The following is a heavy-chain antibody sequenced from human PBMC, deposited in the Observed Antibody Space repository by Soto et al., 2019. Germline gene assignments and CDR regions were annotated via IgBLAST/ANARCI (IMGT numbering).Heavy chain of an antibody. D-gene: IGHD3-22*01. Sequence: QVQLQQWGAGLLKPSETLSLTCAVYGGSFSGYYWSWIRQPPGKGLEWIGEINHSGSTNYNPSLKSRVTISVDTFKNQFSLKLSSVTAAAPAVYYYARRETYYYDSSGYYGPYYFDYWGQGTLVTVSS. V-gene: IGHV4-34*01. CDR3: ARRETYYYDSSGYYGPYYFDY. J-gene: IGHJ4*02. CDR1: GGSFSGYY. CDR2: INHSGST.